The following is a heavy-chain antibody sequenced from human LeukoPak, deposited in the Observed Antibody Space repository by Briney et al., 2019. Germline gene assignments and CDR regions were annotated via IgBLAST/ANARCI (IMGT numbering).Heavy chain of an antibody. CDR2: ISGTGGST. J-gene: IGHJ5*02. CDR3: AKDLRLLWFGESWFDP. D-gene: IGHD3-10*01. V-gene: IGHV3-23*01. Sequence: PGGSLRLSCAASRFTFSTYAMTWVRQAPGKGLEWVSLISGTGGSTYYADSVKGRFTISRDNSKNTLYLQMNSLRAEDTAVYYCAKDLRLLWFGESWFDPWGQGTLVTVSS. CDR1: RFTFSTYA.